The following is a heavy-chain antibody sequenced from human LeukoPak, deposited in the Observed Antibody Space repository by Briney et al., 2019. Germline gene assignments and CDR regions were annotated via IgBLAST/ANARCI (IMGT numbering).Heavy chain of an antibody. CDR2: IYTAGTT. Sequence: SETLSLTCSVSGGSMNSYYWSWIRQPAGKGLEWSGRIYTAGTTNYNPSLRSRVTMSVDTSKSQFSLTLTSVTAADTAVYFCARAGYTASHYWLDPWGHGMLVSVSS. CDR1: GGSMNSYY. CDR3: ARAGYTASHYWLDP. V-gene: IGHV4-4*07. D-gene: IGHD5-18*01. J-gene: IGHJ5*02.